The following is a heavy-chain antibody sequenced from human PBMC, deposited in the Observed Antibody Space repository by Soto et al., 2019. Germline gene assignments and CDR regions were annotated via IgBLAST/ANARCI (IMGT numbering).Heavy chain of an antibody. CDR2: TYYRSKWYN. J-gene: IGHJ6*02. CDR1: GDSVSSNSAA. Sequence: SQTLSLTCVGSGDSVSSNSAAWNWIRQSPSRGLEWLGRTYYRSKWYNDYAVSVKSRITINPDTSKNQFSLQLNSVTPEDTAVYYCARDHGGDYYYYYGMDVWGQGTTVTVSS. V-gene: IGHV6-1*01. CDR3: ARDHGGDYYYYYGMDV. D-gene: IGHD6-25*01.